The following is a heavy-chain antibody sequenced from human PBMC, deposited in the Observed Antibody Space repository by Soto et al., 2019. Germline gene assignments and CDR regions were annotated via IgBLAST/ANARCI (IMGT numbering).Heavy chain of an antibody. V-gene: IGHV1-69*06. D-gene: IGHD4-17*01. J-gene: IGHJ4*02. CDR1: GGTFSSYA. Sequence: QVQLVQSGAEVKKPGSSVKVSCKASGGTFSSYAISWVRQAPGQGLEWMGGIISLFGTPNYAQNFQGRVTITADKFTRTAYMELSSLRSDDTAVYYCASPHYYGGNWGYYFDYWGQGTLVTVSS. CDR3: ASPHYYGGNWGYYFDY. CDR2: IISLFGTP.